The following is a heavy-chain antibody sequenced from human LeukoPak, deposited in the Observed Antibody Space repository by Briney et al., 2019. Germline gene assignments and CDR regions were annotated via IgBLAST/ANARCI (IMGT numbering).Heavy chain of an antibody. J-gene: IGHJ6*04. CDR2: ISAGGVRT. D-gene: IGHD3-3*01. CDR3: VRGADWSGYMTPSVDV. V-gene: IGHV3-23*01. Sequence: GGSLRLSCADSGFSFNIHAMSWVRQAPGKGLEWVSGISAGGVRTYYADSVKGRFTISRDNSKNTLYLQLNSLRVEDTAVYYCVRGADWSGYMTPSVDVWGKGTTVTVSS. CDR1: GFSFNIHA.